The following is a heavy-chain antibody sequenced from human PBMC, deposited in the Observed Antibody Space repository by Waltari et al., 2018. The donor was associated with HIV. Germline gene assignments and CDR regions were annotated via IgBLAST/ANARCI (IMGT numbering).Heavy chain of an antibody. Sequence: EVQLVESGGGLVKPGGSLRLSCAASGFTFSNAWMSWVVRMKSKTDGETTDYAAPVKGRFTISRDDSKNTLYLQMNSLKTEDTAVYYCTTDSHYDILTSYGMDVWGQGTTVTVSS. J-gene: IGHJ6*02. CDR1: GFTFSNAW. CDR2: MKSKTDGETT. CDR3: TTDSHYDILTSYGMDV. D-gene: IGHD3-9*01. V-gene: IGHV3-15*01.